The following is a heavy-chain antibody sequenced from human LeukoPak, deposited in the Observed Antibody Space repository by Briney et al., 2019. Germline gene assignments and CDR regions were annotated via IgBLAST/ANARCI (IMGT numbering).Heavy chain of an antibody. V-gene: IGHV1-2*02. CDR3: ARVGRRWLQFLDY. D-gene: IGHD5-24*01. CDR2: INPNSGGT. J-gene: IGHJ4*02. Sequence: ASVKVSCKASGYTFTDYYMHWVRQAPGQGLEWMGWINPNSGGTDYAPKFQGRVTMTRDTSISTAYMELNSLRSEDTAVYYCARVGRRWLQFLDYWGQGTLVTVSS. CDR1: GYTFTDYY.